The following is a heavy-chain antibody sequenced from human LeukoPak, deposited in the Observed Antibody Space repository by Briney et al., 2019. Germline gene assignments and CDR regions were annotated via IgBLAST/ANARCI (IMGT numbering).Heavy chain of an antibody. CDR3: ARDRSYGDGGDY. V-gene: IGHV3-48*01. Sequence: GGSLRLSCAASGFTFSSYSMNWVRQAPGKGLEWVSYISSSSTIYYADSVKGRFTISRDNAKNSLYLQMNSLRAEDTAVYYCARDRSYGDGGDYWGQGTLVTVSS. CDR2: ISSSSTI. CDR1: GFTFSSYS. D-gene: IGHD5-18*01. J-gene: IGHJ4*02.